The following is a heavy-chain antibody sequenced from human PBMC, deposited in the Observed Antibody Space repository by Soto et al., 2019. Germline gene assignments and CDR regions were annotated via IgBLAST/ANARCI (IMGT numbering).Heavy chain of an antibody. V-gene: IGHV5-51*01. Sequence: GESLKNSCKGSWYRFTRHWIGWGRQMPGKGLEWMGIIYPGDSDTRYSPSFQGQVTISADKSISTAYLQWSSLKASDTAMYYCARTSAAGKYYYGMDVWGQGTTVTSP. CDR1: WYRFTRHW. CDR3: ARTSAAGKYYYGMDV. J-gene: IGHJ6*02. CDR2: IYPGDSDT. D-gene: IGHD6-13*01.